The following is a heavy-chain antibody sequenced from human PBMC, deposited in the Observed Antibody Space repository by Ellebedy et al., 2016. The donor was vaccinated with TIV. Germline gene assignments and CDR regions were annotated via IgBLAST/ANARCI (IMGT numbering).Heavy chain of an antibody. J-gene: IGHJ4*02. CDR1: GGSFSGYY. Sequence: SETLSLTCAVYGGSFSGYYWSWVRQHPGKGLEWIGEVNQRGRTNYHPSLKSRVTISLDTSKNQFSLKLSSVTAADTAVYYCAEGRSGWYYFDYWGQGTLVTVSS. V-gene: IGHV4-34*01. D-gene: IGHD6-19*01. CDR3: AEGRSGWYYFDY. CDR2: VNQRGRT.